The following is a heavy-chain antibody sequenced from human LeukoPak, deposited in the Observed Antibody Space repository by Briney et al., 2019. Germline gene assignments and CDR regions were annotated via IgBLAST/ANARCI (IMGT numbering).Heavy chain of an antibody. CDR3: ARDRRRFGELFSWFDP. V-gene: IGHV6-1*01. J-gene: IGHJ5*02. D-gene: IGHD3-10*01. Sequence: SQTLSLTFAISGDSVSSNSAAWNWIRQSPSTGLEWLGRTYYRSKWYNDYAVSVKSRITINPDTSKNQLSLQLNSVTAADTAVYYCARDRRRFGELFSWFDPWGQGTLVTVSS. CDR1: GDSVSSNSAA. CDR2: TYYRSKWYN.